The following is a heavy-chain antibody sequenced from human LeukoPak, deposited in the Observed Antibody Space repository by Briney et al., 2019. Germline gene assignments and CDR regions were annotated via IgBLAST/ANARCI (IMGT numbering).Heavy chain of an antibody. Sequence: GGSLRLSCTASGFTFGDYAMSWVRQAPGKGLEWVGFIRSKAYGGTTEYAASVKGRFTISRDDSKSIAYLQMNSLKTEDTAAYYCTRYSSGWYDFDYWGQGTLVTVSS. CDR2: IRSKAYGGTT. J-gene: IGHJ4*02. CDR1: GFTFGDYA. CDR3: TRYSSGWYDFDY. D-gene: IGHD6-19*01. V-gene: IGHV3-49*04.